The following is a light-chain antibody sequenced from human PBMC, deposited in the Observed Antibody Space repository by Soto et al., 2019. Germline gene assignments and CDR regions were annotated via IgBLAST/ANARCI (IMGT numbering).Light chain of an antibody. J-gene: IGLJ3*02. CDR3: QSYDSSRSGWV. Sequence: QPVLTQPPSVSGAPGQRVTISCTGSSSNIGAGYDVHWYQQLPGTAPKLLIYGNSNRPSGVPDRFSGSKSGTSASLAITGLQAEDEVDYYCQSYDSSRSGWVFGGGTKLTVL. CDR1: SSNIGAGYD. V-gene: IGLV1-40*01. CDR2: GNS.